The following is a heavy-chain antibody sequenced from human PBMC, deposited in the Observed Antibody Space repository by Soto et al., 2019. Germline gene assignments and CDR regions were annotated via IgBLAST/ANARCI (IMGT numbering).Heavy chain of an antibody. J-gene: IGHJ3*01. CDR2: IYYSGST. CDR1: GGSISSYY. Sequence: QVQLQESGPGLVKPSETLSLTCTVSGGSISSYYWSWIRQPPGKGLEWIGYIYYSGSTNNNPSLXSXVXIXXDTSKNQFSLKLSSVTAADTAVYYCARVWGGAFDFWGQGTMVTVSS. CDR3: ARVWGGAFDF. D-gene: IGHD3-10*01. V-gene: IGHV4-59*01.